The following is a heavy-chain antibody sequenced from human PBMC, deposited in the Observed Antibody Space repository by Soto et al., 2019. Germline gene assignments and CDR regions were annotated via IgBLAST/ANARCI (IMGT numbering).Heavy chain of an antibody. CDR3: ARSIPVLVPAAGGCWFDP. CDR1: GYTFTSYG. CDR2: ISAYNGNT. D-gene: IGHD2-2*01. J-gene: IGHJ5*02. V-gene: IGHV1-18*01. Sequence: QVQLVQSGAEVKKPGASVKVSCKASGYTFTSYGISWVRQAPGQGLEWMGWISAYNGNTNYAQKLQGRVTMTTDTSTSTAYMELRSLRSDDTAVYYCARSIPVLVPAAGGCWFDPWGQGTLVTVSS.